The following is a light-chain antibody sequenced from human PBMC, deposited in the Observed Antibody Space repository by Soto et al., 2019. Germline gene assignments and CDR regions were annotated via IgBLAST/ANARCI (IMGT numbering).Light chain of an antibody. CDR2: KAS. V-gene: IGKV1-5*03. Sequence: DIQMTQSPSTLSGSVGDRVTITFRASQTISSWLAWYQQKPGKAPKLLIYKASTLKSGVPSRFSGSGSGTEFTLTISFLQPDDFATYYCQQYNSYSPLTFGGGTKVDIK. CDR3: QQYNSYSPLT. J-gene: IGKJ4*01. CDR1: QTISSW.